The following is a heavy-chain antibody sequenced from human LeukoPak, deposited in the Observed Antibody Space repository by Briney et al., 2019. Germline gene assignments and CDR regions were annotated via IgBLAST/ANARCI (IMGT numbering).Heavy chain of an antibody. V-gene: IGHV3-30*04. CDR1: GFTFSSYA. J-gene: IGHJ4*02. D-gene: IGHD1-26*01. CDR3: AKDAKDGSYYNY. CDR2: ISYDGSNK. Sequence: GRSLRLSCAASGFTFSSYAMHWVRQAPGKGLEWVAVISYDGSNKYYADSVKGRFTISRDNSKNTLYLQMNSLRAEDTAVYYCAKDAKDGSYYNYWGQGTLVTVSS.